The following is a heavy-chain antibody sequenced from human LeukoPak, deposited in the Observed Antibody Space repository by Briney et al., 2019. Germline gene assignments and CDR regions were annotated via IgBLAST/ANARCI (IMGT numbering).Heavy chain of an antibody. J-gene: IGHJ6*03. D-gene: IGHD3-10*01. V-gene: IGHV1-18*01. CDR3: ARSPMVRGVIADYYYYYYMDV. Sequence: GASVKVSCKASGYTFTSYGISWVRQAPGQGLEWMGWISAYNGNTNYAQKLQGRVTMTTDTSTSTAYMELRSLRSDDTAVYYCARSPMVRGVIADYYYYYYMDVWGKGTTVTIPS. CDR2: ISAYNGNT. CDR1: GYTFTSYG.